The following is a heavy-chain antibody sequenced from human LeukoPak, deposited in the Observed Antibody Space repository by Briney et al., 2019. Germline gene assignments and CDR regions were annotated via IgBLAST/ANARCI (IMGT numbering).Heavy chain of an antibody. Sequence: GGSLRLSCSASGFTFSTYAMHWVRQAPGKGLEHVSAISSNGGRTYYADSVKDRFTISRDNSKNTLYLQMSSLRAEDTAVYYCVKDRGCVARYAFDMWGQGTMVTVSS. CDR2: ISSNGGRT. CDR1: GFTFSTYA. D-gene: IGHD3-10*01. J-gene: IGHJ3*02. CDR3: VKDRGCVARYAFDM. V-gene: IGHV3-64D*06.